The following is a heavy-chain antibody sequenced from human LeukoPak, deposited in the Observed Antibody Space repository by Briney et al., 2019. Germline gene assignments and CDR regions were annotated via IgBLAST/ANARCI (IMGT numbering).Heavy chain of an antibody. D-gene: IGHD3-10*01. V-gene: IGHV4-59*01. CDR1: GGSISSYY. Sequence: KPSETLSLTCTVSGGSISSYYWSWFRQPPGKGLEWIGYIYYSGSTNYNPSLHNRITISVDTSRTRVSLQLTSVTAADTAFYYCARGLTEFGGGDDAFDIWVKGQWSPSLQ. CDR3: ARGLTEFGGGDDAFDI. J-gene: IGHJ3*02. CDR2: IYYSGST.